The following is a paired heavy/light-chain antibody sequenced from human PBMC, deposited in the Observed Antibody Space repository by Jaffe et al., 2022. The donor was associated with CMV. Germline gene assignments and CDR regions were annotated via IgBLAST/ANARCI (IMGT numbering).Heavy chain of an antibody. Sequence: EVQLLESGGGLVQPGGSLRLSCAASGFTFSNYAMAWVRQAPGKGLEWVSAISSRDETTYYGDSVKGRFTISRDDSKNTVYLQMSSLRADDSALYFCAKGGLYYYDSSGYFSWGQGTLVTVSS. CDR3: AKGGLYYYDSSGYFS. V-gene: IGHV3-23*01. CDR1: GFTFSNYA. J-gene: IGHJ5*02. CDR2: ISSRDETT. D-gene: IGHD3-22*01.
Light chain of an antibody. CDR1: SGSIATNY. J-gene: IGLJ3*02. V-gene: IGLV6-57*04. Sequence: NFMLTQPHSVSESPGKTVTISCTRSSGSIATNYVQWYQQRPGSAPTTVIYEDNERPSGVPDRFSGSIDTSSNSASLTISGLKPEDEADYYCQTYDHIFRFGGGTKLTVL. CDR2: EDN. CDR3: QTYDHIFR.